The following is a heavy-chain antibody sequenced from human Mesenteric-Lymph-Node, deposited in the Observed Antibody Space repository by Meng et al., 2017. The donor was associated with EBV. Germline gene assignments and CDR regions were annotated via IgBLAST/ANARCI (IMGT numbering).Heavy chain of an antibody. V-gene: IGHV4-61*01. Sequence: VQVKESGPGLVKPSETLSLNCTVSGGSVSSGSYYWSWIRQPPGKGLEWIGYIYYSGSTNYNPSLKSRVTISVDTSKNQFSLKLSSVTAADTAVYYCARATVKNWFDPWGQGTLVTVSS. CDR3: ARATVKNWFDP. CDR1: GGSVSSGSYY. J-gene: IGHJ5*02. CDR2: IYYSGST. D-gene: IGHD4-17*01.